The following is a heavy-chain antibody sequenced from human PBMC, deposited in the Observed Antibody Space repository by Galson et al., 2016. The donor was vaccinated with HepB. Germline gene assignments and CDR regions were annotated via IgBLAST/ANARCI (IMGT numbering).Heavy chain of an antibody. V-gene: IGHV4-31*03. CDR3: ARDRRAIWFRDQNGMDV. J-gene: IGHJ6*04. CDR1: GGSISSSNYY. Sequence: TLSLTCTVSGGSISSSNYYWTWIRQHPGKGLEWIGYIHHSGSTYYNPSLKSRVTILVDTSKKQFSLKLIYVTAADTSVYYCARDRRAIWFRDQNGMDVWGKGTTVTVSS. CDR2: IHHSGST. D-gene: IGHD3-10*01.